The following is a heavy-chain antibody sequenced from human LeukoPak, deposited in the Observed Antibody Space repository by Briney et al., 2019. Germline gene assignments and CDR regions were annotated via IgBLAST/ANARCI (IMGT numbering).Heavy chain of an antibody. CDR1: GCTFGDYA. CDR2: IRSKAYGGTT. J-gene: IGHJ6*03. CDR3: TRRAPYGSGSYFLSYYYYMDV. V-gene: IGHV3-49*04. Sequence: GGSLRLSCTASGCTFGDYAMSWVRQAPGKGLEWVAFIRSKAYGGTTEYAASVKGRFSISRDDSKSIAYLQMNSLKTEDTAVYYCTRRAPYGSGSYFLSYYYYMDVWGKGTTVTISS. D-gene: IGHD3-10*01.